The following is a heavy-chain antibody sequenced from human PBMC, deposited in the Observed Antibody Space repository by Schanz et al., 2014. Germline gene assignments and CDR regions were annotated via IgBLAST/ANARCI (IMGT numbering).Heavy chain of an antibody. CDR1: GLIFSTYT. J-gene: IGHJ5*02. CDR3: ASDYNYFETEAP. V-gene: IGHV3-48*04. D-gene: IGHD3-16*01. CDR2: ISFSGNTI. Sequence: EAQLLESGGGLVQPGGSLRLSCTTSGLIFSTYTLNWVRQAPGKGLEWISYISFSGNTIYYADSVKGRFTISRDNANNSLFLRMNSLRAEDTAVYYCASDYNYFETEAPWGQGTLVTVSS.